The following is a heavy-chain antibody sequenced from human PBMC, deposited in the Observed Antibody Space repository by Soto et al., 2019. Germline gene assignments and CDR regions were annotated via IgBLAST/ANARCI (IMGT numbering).Heavy chain of an antibody. CDR2: ISSSSSTI. CDR1: GFTFRSYN. D-gene: IGHD5-12*01. CDR3: ARGGTSAVTTIGDY. V-gene: IGHV3-48*02. Sequence: DVQLVESGGGLVQPGGSLRLSCAASGFTFRSYNMNWVRQAPGKGLDWVSYISSSSSTIYYADSVKGRFTISRDNAKNSLYLQMNSLRDDDTAMYYCARGGTSAVTTIGDYWGQGTLVTVSS. J-gene: IGHJ4*01.